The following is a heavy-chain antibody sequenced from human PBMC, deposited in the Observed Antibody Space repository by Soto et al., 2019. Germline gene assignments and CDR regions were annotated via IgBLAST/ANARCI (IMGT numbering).Heavy chain of an antibody. CDR3: ARMKVDSYQFYYAMDV. CDR1: GFSLTTGKMG. CDR2: IFSDNER. V-gene: IGHV2-26*01. D-gene: IGHD3-9*01. Sequence: QVTLKESGPALVKPTETLTLTCTVYGFSLTTGKMGVSWIRQPPGKALEWLAHIFSDNERSYSTSLQGRLTISKDTSGSQVVLSMTNVDPVDTATYYCARMKVDSYQFYYAMDVWGQGTTVTVSS. J-gene: IGHJ6*02.